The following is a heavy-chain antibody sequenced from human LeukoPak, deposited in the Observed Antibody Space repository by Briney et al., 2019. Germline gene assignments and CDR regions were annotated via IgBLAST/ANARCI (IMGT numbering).Heavy chain of an antibody. V-gene: IGHV3-23*01. J-gene: IGHJ4*02. D-gene: IGHD3-10*01. CDR2: ISGSGGST. CDR1: GFTFSSYS. Sequence: GGSLRLSCAASGFTFSSYSMNWVRQAPGKGLEWVSGISGSGGSTYYADSVKGRFTISRDNSKNTLYLQMNSLRAEDTAVYYCAKSLMVRGVSTDYWGQGTLATVSS. CDR3: AKSLMVRGVSTDY.